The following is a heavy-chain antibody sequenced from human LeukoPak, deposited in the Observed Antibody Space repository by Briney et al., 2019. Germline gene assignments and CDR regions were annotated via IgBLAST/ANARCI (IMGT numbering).Heavy chain of an antibody. J-gene: IGHJ6*03. CDR1: GGSISSYY. CDR3: ARDGYDFWSGYYHPTGDSMDV. CDR2: IYYSGST. D-gene: IGHD3-3*01. Sequence: SETLSLTCTVSGGSISSYYWSWIRQPPGKGLEWIGYIYYSGSTNYNPSLKSRVTISVDTSKNQFSLKLSSVTAADTAVYYCARDGYDFWSGYYHPTGDSMDVWGKGTTVTVSS. V-gene: IGHV4-59*01.